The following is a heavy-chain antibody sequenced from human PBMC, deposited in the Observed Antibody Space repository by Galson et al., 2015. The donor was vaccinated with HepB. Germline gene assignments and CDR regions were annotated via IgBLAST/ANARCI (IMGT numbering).Heavy chain of an antibody. CDR3: ARGGFREFDY. V-gene: IGHV3-21*01. J-gene: IGHJ4*02. CDR2: ISSTSAYI. Sequence: SLRLSCAASGFTFSSYSMNWVRQAPGKGLEWVSSISSTSAYIYYADSLKGRFTISRDNAKTSLYLQMNSLSVDDTGVYYCARGGFREFDYWGQGTLATVSS. CDR1: GFTFSSYS. D-gene: IGHD3-10*01.